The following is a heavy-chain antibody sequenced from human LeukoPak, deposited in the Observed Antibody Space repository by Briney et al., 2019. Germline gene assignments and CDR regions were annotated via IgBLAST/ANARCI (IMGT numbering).Heavy chain of an antibody. Sequence: GGSLRLSCAVSGITLSNYAKSWVRQAPGKGLEWVAGISGSGGGTHYADSVKGRFTISRDNPKNTLYLQMNNLRAGDTAVYFCAKRGVVIRVILVGFHKEAYYFDSWGQGALVTVSS. CDR3: AKRGVVIRVILVGFHKEAYYFDS. J-gene: IGHJ4*02. D-gene: IGHD3-22*01. V-gene: IGHV3-23*01. CDR2: ISGSGGGT. CDR1: GITLSNYA.